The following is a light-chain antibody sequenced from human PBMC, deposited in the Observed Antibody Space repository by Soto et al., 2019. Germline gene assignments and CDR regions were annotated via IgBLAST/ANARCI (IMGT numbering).Light chain of an antibody. CDR3: AAWDDSLNGHV. Sequence: QSVLTQPPSASGTPGQRVTISCSGSSSNIGRNTVNWYQQLPGTAPKLLIYSSNQRPSGVPDRFSGSKSGTSASLAISGLPSEDDADYYCAAWDDSLNGHVFGTGTKLTVL. CDR2: SSN. J-gene: IGLJ1*01. V-gene: IGLV1-44*01. CDR1: SSNIGRNT.